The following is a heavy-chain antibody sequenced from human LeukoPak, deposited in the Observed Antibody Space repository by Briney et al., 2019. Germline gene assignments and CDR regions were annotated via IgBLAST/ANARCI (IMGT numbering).Heavy chain of an antibody. J-gene: IGHJ4*02. CDR3: ARVLSVGSGSYFSYYFDN. Sequence: PSETLSLTCSVSGGSISSYDWSWIRQPPGKGLEWIGYIYHSGNTNYNPSLKSRITMSVDTSKNQISLKLDSVTAADTAVYYCARVLSVGSGSYFSYYFDNWGQGTLVTVSS. CDR2: IYHSGNT. D-gene: IGHD3-10*01. CDR1: GGSISSYD. V-gene: IGHV4-59*01.